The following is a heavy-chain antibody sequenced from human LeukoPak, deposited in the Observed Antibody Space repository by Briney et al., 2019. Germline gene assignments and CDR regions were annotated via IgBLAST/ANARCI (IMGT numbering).Heavy chain of an antibody. CDR3: AGGGQLEYYYYYMDV. J-gene: IGHJ6*03. CDR2: IYTSGST. D-gene: IGHD6-6*01. CDR1: GGSISSYY. V-gene: IGHV4-4*09. Sequence: SETLSLTCTVSGGSISSYYWSWIRQPPGKGLEWIGYIYTSGSTNYNPSLKSRVTISADTSKNQFSLKLSSVTAAGTAVYYCAGGGQLEYYYYYMDVWGKGTTVTVSS.